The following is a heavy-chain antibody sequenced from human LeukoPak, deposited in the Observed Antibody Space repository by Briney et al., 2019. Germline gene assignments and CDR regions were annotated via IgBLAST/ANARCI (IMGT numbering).Heavy chain of an antibody. J-gene: IGHJ5*02. CDR3: ARSPAVYCSSTSCYPPSWFDP. CDR1: GGSISSGSYY. CDR2: IYTSGST. D-gene: IGHD2-2*01. Sequence: PSETLSLTCTVSGGSISSGSYYWSWIRQPAGKGLEWIGRIYTSGSTNYIPSLTSRVTISVDTSKNQVSMKLSSVTAADTAVYYCARSPAVYCSSTSCYPPSWFDPWGQGTLVTVSS. V-gene: IGHV4-61*02.